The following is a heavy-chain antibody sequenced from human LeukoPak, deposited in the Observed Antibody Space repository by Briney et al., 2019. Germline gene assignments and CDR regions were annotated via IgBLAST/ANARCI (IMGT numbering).Heavy chain of an antibody. CDR3: ARVRLTAGAHRNFDY. CDR2: INPNSGGT. CDR1: GYTFTGYY. D-gene: IGHD6-13*01. Sequence: GASVRVSYKASGYTFTGYYMHWVRQAPGQGLEWMGWINPNSGGTNYAQKFQGRVTMTRDTSISTAYMELSRLRSDDTAVYYCARVRLTAGAHRNFDYWGQGTLVTVSS. J-gene: IGHJ4*02. V-gene: IGHV1-2*02.